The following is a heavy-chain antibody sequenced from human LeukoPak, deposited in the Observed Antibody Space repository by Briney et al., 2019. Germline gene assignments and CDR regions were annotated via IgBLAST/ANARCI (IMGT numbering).Heavy chain of an antibody. V-gene: IGHV3-20*04. D-gene: IGHD3-10*01. CDR1: GFTFDDYG. CDR2: INWNGGST. Sequence: PGGSLRLSCAASGFTFDDYGMSWVRQAPGKGLEWVSGINWNGGSTGYADSVKGRFTISRDNAKNSLYLQMNSLRAEDTALYYCARGDYYGSGSSVGDYWGQGTMVTVSS. J-gene: IGHJ4*02. CDR3: ARGDYYGSGSSVGDY.